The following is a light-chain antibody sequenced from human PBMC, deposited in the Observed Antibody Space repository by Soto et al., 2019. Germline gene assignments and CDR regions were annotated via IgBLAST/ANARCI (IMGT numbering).Light chain of an antibody. CDR3: QQYNNWPPV. CDR2: AAS. J-gene: IGKJ4*01. CDR1: QTISDN. Sequence: IVMTPSPATLSVSPGERATLSCRASQTISDNLAWYQQKPDQAPRLLIYAASTRATGIPARFSGSGSGTEFTLIISSLQSEDFAAYFCQQYNNWPPVFGGGTKGDI. V-gene: IGKV3D-15*01.